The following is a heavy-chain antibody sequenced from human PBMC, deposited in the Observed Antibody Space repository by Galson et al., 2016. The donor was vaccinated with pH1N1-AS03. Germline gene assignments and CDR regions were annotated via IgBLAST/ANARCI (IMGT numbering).Heavy chain of an antibody. J-gene: IGHJ6*02. D-gene: IGHD4-17*01. CDR1: GYKFTNYG. CDR3: ARDDGALYYYYGLDV. Sequence: SVKVSCKASGYKFTNYGSNWVRQAPGQGLEWMGGISGYHGNTNYAQSLQGRVPMTTDTATSTAYMELRSLRSDDMAVHYGARDDGALYYYYGLDVWGQGTTVTVSS. V-gene: IGHV1-18*03. CDR2: ISGYHGNT.